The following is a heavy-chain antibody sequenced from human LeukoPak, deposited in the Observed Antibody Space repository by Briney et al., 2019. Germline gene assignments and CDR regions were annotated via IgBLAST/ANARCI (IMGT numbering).Heavy chain of an antibody. D-gene: IGHD3-22*01. CDR3: AKGQSSGIPYFNY. V-gene: IGHV3-43*02. CDR2: ISGDGGTT. Sequence: GGSLRLSCAASGLPSHDYAMHWVRQAPGKGLEWVALISGDGGTTYYADSVKGRFTISRDNSKTSLYLQMNSLRTEDTAFYYCAKGQSSGIPYFNYWGQGTLVTVSS. J-gene: IGHJ4*02. CDR1: GLPSHDYA.